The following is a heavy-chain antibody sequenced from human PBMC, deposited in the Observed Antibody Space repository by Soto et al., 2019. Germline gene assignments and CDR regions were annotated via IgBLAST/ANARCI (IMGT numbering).Heavy chain of an antibody. CDR3: ARSRYDILTGYYKGGAFDI. CDR1: GYTFTSYG. J-gene: IGHJ3*02. CDR2: ISAYNGNT. Sequence: ASVKVSCKASGYTFTSYGISWVRQAPGQGLEWMGWISAYNGNTNYAQKLQGRVTMTTDSSTSTAYMELRSLRSDDTAVYYCARSRYDILTGYYKGGAFDIWGQGTMVTVSS. V-gene: IGHV1-18*01. D-gene: IGHD3-9*01.